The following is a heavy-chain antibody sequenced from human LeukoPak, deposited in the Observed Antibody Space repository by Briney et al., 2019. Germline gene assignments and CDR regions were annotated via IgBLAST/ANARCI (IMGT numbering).Heavy chain of an antibody. Sequence: ASVKVSCKASGYTFTSYGISWVRQAPGQGLEWMGIINPSGGSTSYAQKFQGRVTMTRDTSTSTVYMELSSLRSEDTAVYYCARDPYRGSYDYWGQGTLVTVSS. CDR2: INPSGGST. D-gene: IGHD1-26*01. J-gene: IGHJ4*02. CDR3: ARDPYRGSYDY. V-gene: IGHV1-46*01. CDR1: GYTFTSYG.